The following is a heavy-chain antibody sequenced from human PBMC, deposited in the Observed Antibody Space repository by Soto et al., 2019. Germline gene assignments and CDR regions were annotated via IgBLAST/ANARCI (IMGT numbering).Heavy chain of an antibody. CDR1: GYTFTSYA. CDR3: ARVYCSGGSCYLDY. Sequence: GASVKVSCKASGYTFTSYAMHWVRQAPGQRLEWMGWINAGNGNTKYSQKFQGRVTITRDTSASTAYMELSSLRSEDTAVYYCARVYCSGGSCYLDYWGQGTLVTASS. V-gene: IGHV1-3*01. D-gene: IGHD2-15*01. CDR2: INAGNGNT. J-gene: IGHJ4*02.